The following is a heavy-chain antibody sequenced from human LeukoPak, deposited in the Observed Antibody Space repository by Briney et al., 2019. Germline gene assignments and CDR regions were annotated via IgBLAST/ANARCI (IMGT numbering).Heavy chain of an antibody. D-gene: IGHD3-9*01. CDR2: IYYSGST. CDR3: ASLSRYFDWLSYYFDY. CDR1: GGSISSYY. Sequence: SETLSLTCTVSGGSISSYYWSWIRQPPGKGLEWIGYIYYSGSTNYNPSLKSRVTISVDTSKNQFSLKLGSVTAADTAVYYCASLSRYFDWLSYYFDYWGQGTLVTVSS. J-gene: IGHJ4*02. V-gene: IGHV4-59*12.